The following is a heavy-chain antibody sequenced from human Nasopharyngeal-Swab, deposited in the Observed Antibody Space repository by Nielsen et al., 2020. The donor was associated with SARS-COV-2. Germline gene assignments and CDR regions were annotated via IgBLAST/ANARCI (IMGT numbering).Heavy chain of an antibody. D-gene: IGHD3-22*01. Sequence: GESLKISCAASGFTFDDYGMSWVRQAPGKGLEWGSGINWNGGSTGYADSVKGRFTISRDNAKNSLYLQMNSLRAEDTALYHCARERRYYDSSGYYEAYYFDYWGQGTLVTVSP. V-gene: IGHV3-20*01. CDR2: INWNGGST. CDR3: ARERRYYDSSGYYEAYYFDY. J-gene: IGHJ4*02. CDR1: GFTFDDYG.